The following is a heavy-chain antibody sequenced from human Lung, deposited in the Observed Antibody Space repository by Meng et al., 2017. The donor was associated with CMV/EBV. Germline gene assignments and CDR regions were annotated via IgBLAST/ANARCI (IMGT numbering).Heavy chain of an antibody. V-gene: IGHV4-39*01. CDR2: LYYSGST. CDR1: GGSISSTYYY. D-gene: IGHD3-10*01. J-gene: IGHJ4*02. CDR3: ARHHTYYFASGPNYYFDY. Sequence: SETXSLXCTVSGGSISSTYYYWGWIRQPLGRGLEWIGSLYYSGSTYYNPSLKSRVTVSVDTSKNQFSLKLTSVTAADTAIYYCARHHTYYFASGPNYYFDYXGQGXLVTVSS.